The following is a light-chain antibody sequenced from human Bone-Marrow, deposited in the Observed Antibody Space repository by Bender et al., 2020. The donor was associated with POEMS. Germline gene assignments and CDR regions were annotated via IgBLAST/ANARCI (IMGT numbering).Light chain of an antibody. CDR1: SSDVGKYNL. V-gene: IGLV2-23*02. CDR2: EVA. CDR3: CSYTGGNTFV. J-gene: IGLJ2*01. Sequence: QSALTQPASVSGSPGQSITISCTGTSSDVGKYNLVSWYQQHPGKAPKLIISEVAKRPSGVSHRFSGSKSGNTASLTISGLQAEDEADYYCCSYTGGNTFVFGGGTKLTVL.